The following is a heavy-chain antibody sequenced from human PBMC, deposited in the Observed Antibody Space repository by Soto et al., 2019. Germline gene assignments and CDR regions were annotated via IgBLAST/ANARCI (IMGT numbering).Heavy chain of an antibody. CDR1: GYTFTSSA. V-gene: IGHV1-3*01. CDR3: ARSRRVAAAVPYNWFDP. J-gene: IGHJ5*02. D-gene: IGHD6-13*01. Sequence: ASVKVSCKASGYTFTSSAMHWVRQAPGQRLEWMGWINAGNGNTKYSQKFQGRVTITRDTSASTAYMELSSLRSEDTAVYYCARSRRVAAAVPYNWFDPWGQGTLVTVSS. CDR2: INAGNGNT.